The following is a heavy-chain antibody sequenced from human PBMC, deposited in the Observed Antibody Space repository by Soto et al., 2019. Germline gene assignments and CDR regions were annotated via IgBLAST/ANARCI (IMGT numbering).Heavy chain of an antibody. CDR1: GASVSSPSFY. D-gene: IGHD2-15*01. Sequence: PSETLSLTCSVSGASVSSPSFYWAWVRQSPGKGLEWIGSLYYIGSAYYSPSLKSRITISADSSRNQFSLKLASVTAADTGLYFCTRKTTGGYAAQELDHWGQGALVTVSS. CDR2: LYYIGSA. CDR3: TRKTTGGYAAQELDH. J-gene: IGHJ5*02. V-gene: IGHV4-39*01.